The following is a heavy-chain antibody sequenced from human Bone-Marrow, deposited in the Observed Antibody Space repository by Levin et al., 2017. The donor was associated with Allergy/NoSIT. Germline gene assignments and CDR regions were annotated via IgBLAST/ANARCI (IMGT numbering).Heavy chain of an antibody. Sequence: GGSLRLSCAASGFTFSSYWMSWVRQAPGKGLEWVANIKQDGSEKYYVDSVKGRFTISRDNAKNSLYLQMNSLRAEDTAVYYCARRIAGSATGGNFDYWGQGTLVTVSS. CDR1: GFTFSSYW. CDR2: IKQDGSEK. CDR3: ARRIAGSATGGNFDY. V-gene: IGHV3-7*01. J-gene: IGHJ4*02. D-gene: IGHD6-13*01.